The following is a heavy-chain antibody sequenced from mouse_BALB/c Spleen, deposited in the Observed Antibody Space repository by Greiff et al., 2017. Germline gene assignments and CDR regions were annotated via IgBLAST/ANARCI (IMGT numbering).Heavy chain of an antibody. CDR3: ARSPELGRGYFDY. D-gene: IGHD4-1*01. CDR1: GDSITSGY. CDR2: ISYSGST. Sequence: EVQLQESGPSLVKPSQTLSLPCSVTGDSITSGYWNWIRKFPGNKLEYMGYISYSGSTYYNPSLKSRISITRDTSKNQYYLQLNSVTTEDTATYYCARSPELGRGYFDYWGQGTTLTVSS. V-gene: IGHV3-8*02. J-gene: IGHJ2*01.